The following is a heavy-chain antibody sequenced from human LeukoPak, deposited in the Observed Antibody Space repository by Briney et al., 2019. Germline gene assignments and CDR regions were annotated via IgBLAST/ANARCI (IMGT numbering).Heavy chain of an antibody. CDR3: ARDLTDYYELDY. D-gene: IGHD3-22*01. CDR1: GGSISSYY. Sequence: SETLSLTCTVSGGSISSYYWSWTRQPPGKGLEWIGYIYYSGSTNYNPSLKSRVSMSVDTSKNQFSLKLSSVTAADTAVYYCARDLTDYYELDYWGQGTLVTVSS. J-gene: IGHJ4*02. CDR2: IYYSGST. V-gene: IGHV4-59*12.